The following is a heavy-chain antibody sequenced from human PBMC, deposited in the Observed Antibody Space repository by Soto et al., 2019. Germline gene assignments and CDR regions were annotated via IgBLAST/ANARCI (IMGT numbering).Heavy chain of an antibody. D-gene: IGHD5-12*01. J-gene: IGHJ4*02. CDR3: ATNEGRDGYSFDY. CDR2: IIPIFGAP. V-gene: IGHV1-69*13. CDR1: GVTFSRQD. Sequence: SVKVSCKASGVTFSRQDMRWVRQAPGQGLEWMGGIIPIFGAPQYAEKFQDRVTITADESTSTAYMELSSLTSEDTAVDYCATNEGRDGYSFDYWGQGTLVTVSS.